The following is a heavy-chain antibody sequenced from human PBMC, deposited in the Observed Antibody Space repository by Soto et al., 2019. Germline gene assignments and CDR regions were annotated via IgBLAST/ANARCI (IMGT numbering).Heavy chain of an antibody. CDR2: ISAYNGNT. Sequence: ASVKVSCKASGYTFTSYGISWVRQAPGQGLEWMGWISAYNGNTNYAQKLQGRVTMTTDTSTSTAYMELRSLRSDDTAVYYCAREGGSDIVVVVAATPIYYGMDVWGQGITVTAP. J-gene: IGHJ6*02. CDR1: GYTFTSYG. V-gene: IGHV1-18*04. CDR3: AREGGSDIVVVVAATPIYYGMDV. D-gene: IGHD2-15*01.